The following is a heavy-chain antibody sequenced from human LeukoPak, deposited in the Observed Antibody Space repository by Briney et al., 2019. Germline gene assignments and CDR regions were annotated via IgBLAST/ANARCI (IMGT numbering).Heavy chain of an antibody. Sequence: GGSLRLSCASSGFTFISYWMHLVRQAPGKGLVWVSRIKSDWSTTSYADSGKGRFTISRDNAKNTLYLQMNSLRADDTAVYYCARTGDFHYWAQGTLVTVSS. CDR3: ARTGDFHY. CDR2: IKSDWSTT. D-gene: IGHD7-27*01. J-gene: IGHJ4*02. CDR1: GFTFISYW. V-gene: IGHV3-74*01.